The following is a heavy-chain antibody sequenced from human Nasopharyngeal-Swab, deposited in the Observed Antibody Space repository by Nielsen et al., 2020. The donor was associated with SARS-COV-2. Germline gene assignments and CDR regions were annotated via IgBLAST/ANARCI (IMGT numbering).Heavy chain of an antibody. Sequence: SETLSLTCTVSGGSISSYYWSWIRQPPGKGLEWIGYIYYSGSTNYNPSLKSRVTISVDTSKNQFSLQLNSVTPEDTAVYYCAREGASITGTKNNWFDPWGQGTLVTVSS. CDR3: AREGASITGTKNNWFDP. CDR1: GGSISSYY. V-gene: IGHV4-59*12. CDR2: IYYSGST. D-gene: IGHD1-7*01. J-gene: IGHJ5*02.